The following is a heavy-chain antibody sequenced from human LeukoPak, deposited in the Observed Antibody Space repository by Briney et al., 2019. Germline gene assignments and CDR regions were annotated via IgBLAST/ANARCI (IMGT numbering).Heavy chain of an antibody. CDR2: VSSHGNDG. Sequence: RGSLRLSCAVSEFTFSHFAMHWFRQAPGKGLEWVAVVSSHGNDGYYADSVKGRFTISRDNSKNTLYLQIDSLRAEDTAIYYCTRDAYNFNDFDYWGQGTLVTVSS. D-gene: IGHD5-24*01. V-gene: IGHV3-30*01. J-gene: IGHJ4*02. CDR3: TRDAYNFNDFDY. CDR1: EFTFSHFA.